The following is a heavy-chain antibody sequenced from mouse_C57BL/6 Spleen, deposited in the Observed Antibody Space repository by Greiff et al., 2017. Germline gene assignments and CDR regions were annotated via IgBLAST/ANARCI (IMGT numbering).Heavy chain of an antibody. Sequence: VQLQQSGPELVKPGASVKISCKASGYTFTDYYMNWVKQSPGKSLEWIGDINPNNGGTSYNQKFKGKATLTVDKSSSTAYMELRSLTSEDSAVYYCASPNSFDYWGQGTTLTVSS. J-gene: IGHJ2*01. CDR2: INPNNGGT. V-gene: IGHV1-26*01. CDR1: GYTFTDYY. CDR3: ASPNSFDY.